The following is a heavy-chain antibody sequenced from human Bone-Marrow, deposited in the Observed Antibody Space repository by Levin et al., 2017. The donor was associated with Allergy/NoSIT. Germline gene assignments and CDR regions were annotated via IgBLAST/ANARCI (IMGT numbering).Heavy chain of an antibody. J-gene: IGHJ4*02. D-gene: IGHD6-19*01. V-gene: IGHV4-39*07. CDR3: SGAPLGGSGWYVDY. Sequence: SQTLSLTCTVSGGSISSNSYYWGWIRQPPGKGLEWIGTVYYSGSTYYNPSLKSRVTISVDASKNRVSLKLTSVTAADTAVYYCSGAPLGGSGWYVDYWGQGTLVTVSS. CDR2: VYYSGST. CDR1: GGSISSNSYY.